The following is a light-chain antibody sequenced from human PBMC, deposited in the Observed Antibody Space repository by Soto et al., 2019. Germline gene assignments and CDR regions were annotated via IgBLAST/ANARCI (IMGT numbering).Light chain of an antibody. J-gene: IGKJ5*01. Sequence: EILLTQSPASLSLSPGERAALSCRASQSVHSYLVWYQQKPGQAPMLLIFGASNRATGIPARFSGSRSGTDCTLPINRLEPDDFSVYYCQQRDSWPITFGQGTRLEIK. CDR3: QQRDSWPIT. CDR1: QSVHSY. V-gene: IGKV3-11*01. CDR2: GAS.